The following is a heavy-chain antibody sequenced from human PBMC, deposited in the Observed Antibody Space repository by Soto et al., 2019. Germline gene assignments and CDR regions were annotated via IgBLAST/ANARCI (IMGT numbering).Heavy chain of an antibody. D-gene: IGHD5-12*01. CDR3: AREFSGYDNAFDI. Sequence: SETLSLTCAVYGGSFSGYYWSWIRQPPGKGLEWIGEINHSGSTNYNPSLKSRVTISVDTSKNKFSLKLSSVTAADTAVYYCAREFSGYDNAFDIWGQGTMVTVSS. V-gene: IGHV4-34*01. J-gene: IGHJ3*02. CDR2: INHSGST. CDR1: GGSFSGYY.